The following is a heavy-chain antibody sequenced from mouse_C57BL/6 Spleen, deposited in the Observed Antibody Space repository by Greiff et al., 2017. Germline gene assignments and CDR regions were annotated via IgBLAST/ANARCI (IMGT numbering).Heavy chain of an antibody. CDR3: ARDRLLDYYAMDY. Sequence: EVHLVESGGGLVKPGGSLKLSCAASGFTFSSYAMSWVRQTPEKRLEWVATISDGGSYTYYPDNVKGRFTISRDNAKNNLYLQMSHLKSEDTAMYYCARDRLLDYYAMDYWGQGTSVTVSS. CDR1: GFTFSSYA. CDR2: ISDGGSYT. D-gene: IGHD2-3*01. J-gene: IGHJ4*01. V-gene: IGHV5-4*01.